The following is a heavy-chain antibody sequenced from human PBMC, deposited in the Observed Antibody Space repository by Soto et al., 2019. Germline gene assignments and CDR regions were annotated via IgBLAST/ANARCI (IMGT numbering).Heavy chain of an antibody. CDR3: AREASSSSGRVCNGFYP. CDR1: GGSISSSSYY. V-gene: IGHV4-39*02. Sequence: PETPSLTRTVSGGSISSSSYYWGWIRQPPGKGLEWIGSIYYSWSTYYNPSLKSRVTISLDTSKNQFSLKLSSVTAEDTAVYYCAREASSSSGRVCNGFYPCGQGNLVPVSS. CDR2: IYYSWST. J-gene: IGHJ5*02. D-gene: IGHD6-6*01.